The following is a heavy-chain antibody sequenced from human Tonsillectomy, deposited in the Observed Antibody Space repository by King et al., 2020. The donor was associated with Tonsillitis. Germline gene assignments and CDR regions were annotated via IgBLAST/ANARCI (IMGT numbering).Heavy chain of an antibody. V-gene: IGHV4-61*02. J-gene: IGHJ6*03. D-gene: IGHD6-6*01. CDR2: IYTSGST. CDR1: GGSISSGSYY. Sequence: QLQESGPGLVKPSQTLSLTCTVSGGSISSGSYYWSWIRQPAGKGLEWIGRIYTSGSTNYNPSLKSRVTASVDTSKNQFSLKLSSMTAADTAVYYCAREGYSSSPYYYHYYMDVWGKGTTVTVSS. CDR3: AREGYSSSPYYYHYYMDV.